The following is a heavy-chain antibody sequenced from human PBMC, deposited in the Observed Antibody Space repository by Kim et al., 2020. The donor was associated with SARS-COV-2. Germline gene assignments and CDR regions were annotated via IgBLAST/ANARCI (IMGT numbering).Heavy chain of an antibody. CDR1: GGSISSSSYY. Sequence: SETLSLTCTVSGGSISSSSYYWGWIRQPPGKGLEWIGSIYYSGSTYYNPSLKSRVTMSVDTSKNQFSLKLSSVTAADTAVYYCARDPLRALTLLGDSYPYYGMDVWGQGTTVTVSS. V-gene: IGHV4-39*07. J-gene: IGHJ6*02. CDR2: IYYSGST. D-gene: IGHD3-10*01. CDR3: ARDPLRALTLLGDSYPYYGMDV.